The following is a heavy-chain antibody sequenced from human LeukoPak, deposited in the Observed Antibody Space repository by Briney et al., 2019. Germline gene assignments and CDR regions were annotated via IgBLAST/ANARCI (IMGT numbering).Heavy chain of an antibody. D-gene: IGHD1-1*01. V-gene: IGHV1-18*01. CDR3: ARVGTTGTTAISYYYGMDV. J-gene: IGHJ6*02. Sequence: ASVKVSCKASSYTFTSYGISWVRQAPGQGLEWMGWISAYNGNTNYAQKLQGRVTMTTDTSTSTAYMELRSLRSDDTAVYYCARVGTTGTTAISYYYGMDVWGQGTTVTVSS. CDR1: SYTFTSYG. CDR2: ISAYNGNT.